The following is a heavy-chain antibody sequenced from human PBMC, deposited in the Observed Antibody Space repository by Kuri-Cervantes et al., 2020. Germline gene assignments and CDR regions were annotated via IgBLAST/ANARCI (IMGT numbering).Heavy chain of an antibody. D-gene: IGHD3-10*01. CDR1: GFTFSNYA. CDR3: ARVGKVWDAFDL. J-gene: IGHJ3*01. CDR2: INWNGGST. Sequence: GGSLRLSCAASGFTFSNYAMSWVRQAPGKGLEWVSGINWNGGSTGYADSVKGRFTISRDNAKNSLYLQMNSLRAEDTPLYNCARVGKVWDAFDLWGQGTMVTVSS. V-gene: IGHV3-20*01.